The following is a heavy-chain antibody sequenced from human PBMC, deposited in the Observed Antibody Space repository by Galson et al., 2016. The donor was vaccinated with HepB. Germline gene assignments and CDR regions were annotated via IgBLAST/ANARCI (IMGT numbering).Heavy chain of an antibody. Sequence: SLRLSCAGSGFTFSNYAMNWVRQAPGKGLEWVAVISSDGSNKYYADSVKGRFTISRDNSKNTLYLQMNSLRAEDTAVYYCASDALKESGSPRHFNYYSGMDVWGQGTTVTVS. CDR1: GFTFSNYA. CDR2: ISSDGSNK. D-gene: IGHD1-26*01. CDR3: ASDALKESGSPRHFNYYSGMDV. V-gene: IGHV3-30*04. J-gene: IGHJ6*02.